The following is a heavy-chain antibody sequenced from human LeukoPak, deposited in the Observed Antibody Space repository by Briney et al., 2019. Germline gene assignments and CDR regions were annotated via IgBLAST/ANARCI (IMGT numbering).Heavy chain of an antibody. V-gene: IGHV3-15*01. D-gene: IGHD3-10*01. J-gene: IGHJ6*04. CDR1: GFTFRKAR. CDR2: IKSRTDGGTT. Sequence: GGALRPSRAAPGFTFRKARVNWGRQAPGEGAGGVGRIKSRTDGGTTDYAAPVKGRFTISRDDSKNMLYLQMNSLKTEDTAVYHCTPTMVRGGGVWGKGTTVTISS. CDR3: TPTMVRGGGV.